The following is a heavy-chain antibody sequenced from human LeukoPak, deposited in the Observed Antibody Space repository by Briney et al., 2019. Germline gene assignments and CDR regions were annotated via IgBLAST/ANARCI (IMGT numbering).Heavy chain of an antibody. CDR3: AKDILRESYALDY. CDR1: GFTFDDYA. V-gene: IGHV3-9*01. J-gene: IGHJ4*02. CDR2: ISWNSGSI. D-gene: IGHD2-2*01. Sequence: GGSLRLSCAASGFTFDDYAMHWVRQAPGKGLEWVSGISWNSGSIGYADSVKGRFTISRENAKNSLYLQMNSLRAEDTALYYCAKDILRESYALDYWGQGTLVTVSS.